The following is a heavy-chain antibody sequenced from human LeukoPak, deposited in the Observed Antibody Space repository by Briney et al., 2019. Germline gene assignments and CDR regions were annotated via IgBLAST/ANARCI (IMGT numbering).Heavy chain of an antibody. CDR3: ARERGSGRGNWFDP. CDR2: ISYDGSNK. Sequence: PGGSLRLSCAASGFTFSSYAMHWVRQAPGKGLEWVAVISYDGSNKYYADSVRGRFTISRDNSKNTLYLQMNSLRAEDTAVYYCARERGSGRGNWFDPWGQGTLVTVSS. J-gene: IGHJ5*02. V-gene: IGHV3-30*01. D-gene: IGHD3-10*01. CDR1: GFTFSSYA.